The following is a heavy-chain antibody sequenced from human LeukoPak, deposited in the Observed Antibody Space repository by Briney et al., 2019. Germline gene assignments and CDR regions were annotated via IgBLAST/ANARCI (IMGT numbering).Heavy chain of an antibody. Sequence: GESLKISCQGSGYDFSSFWIAWVRHMSGEGLEWMGFIYPGDSDSRYNPSFQGQVTFSADKSTNTAYLHWSSLRASDTAMYFCARPLSVGGSLAFDSWGQGTLVTVSS. CDR1: GYDFSSFW. V-gene: IGHV5-51*01. CDR2: IYPGDSDS. CDR3: ARPLSVGGSLAFDS. J-gene: IGHJ4*02. D-gene: IGHD1-26*01.